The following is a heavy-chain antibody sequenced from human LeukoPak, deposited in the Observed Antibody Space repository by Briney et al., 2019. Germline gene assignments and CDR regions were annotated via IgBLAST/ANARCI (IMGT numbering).Heavy chain of an antibody. V-gene: IGHV3-21*01. CDR1: GFTFSSYS. Sequence: GGSLRLSCAASGFTFSSYSMNWVRQAPGKGLEWVSSISSSSSYIYYADSVKGRFTISRDNAKNSLYLQMNSLRAEDTAVYYCASDSSGYYSASDYWGQGTLVTVSS. CDR3: ASDSSGYYSASDY. J-gene: IGHJ4*02. D-gene: IGHD3-22*01. CDR2: ISSSSSYI.